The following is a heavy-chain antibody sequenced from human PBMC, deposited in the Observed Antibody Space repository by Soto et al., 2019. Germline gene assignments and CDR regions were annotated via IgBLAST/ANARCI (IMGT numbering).Heavy chain of an antibody. J-gene: IGHJ4*02. V-gene: IGHV3-30-3*01. CDR2: ISYDGSNK. CDR1: AFTFNNYA. CDR3: ARGGVTLWGSLDY. D-gene: IGHD2-21*01. Sequence: GGSLRLSCAASAFTFNNYAMHWVRQAPGKGLEWVAVISYDGSNKYYADSVKGRFTISRDNSKNKLFLQMNSLRDEETAIYYCARGGVTLWGSLDYWGQETLVTVSS.